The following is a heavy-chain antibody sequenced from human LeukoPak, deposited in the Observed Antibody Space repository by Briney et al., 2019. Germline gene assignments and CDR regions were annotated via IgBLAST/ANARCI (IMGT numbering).Heavy chain of an antibody. Sequence: GWSLRLSCAASGFSFMNAWMIWVRQAPGKGLEWVGRIKSNADGGTPDYAAPARGRFTISRDDSKNTLYLQMNSLKTEDTAVYYCTTFYHEYSPYWGRGTLVTVSS. J-gene: IGHJ4*02. V-gene: IGHV3-15*01. CDR2: IKSNADGGTP. CDR3: TTFYHEYSPY. CDR1: GFSFMNAW. D-gene: IGHD2/OR15-2a*01.